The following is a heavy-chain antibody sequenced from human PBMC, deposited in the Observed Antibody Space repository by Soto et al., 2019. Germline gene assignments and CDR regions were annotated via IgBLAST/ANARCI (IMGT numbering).Heavy chain of an antibody. D-gene: IGHD2-15*01. CDR1: GGTVSSGGYY. Sequence: TRSVRCTGSGGTVSSGGYYGSWIRQHPGKGLEWIGYIYYSGSTYYNPSLKSRVTISVDTSKNQFSLKLSSVTAADTAVYYCARGVQMQLHHAFDIWCQGTMVT. J-gene: IGHJ3*02. CDR3: ARGVQMQLHHAFDI. V-gene: IGHV4-31*03. CDR2: IYYSGST.